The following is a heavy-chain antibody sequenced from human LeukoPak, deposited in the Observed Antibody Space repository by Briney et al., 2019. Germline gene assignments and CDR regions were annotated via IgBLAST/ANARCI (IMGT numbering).Heavy chain of an antibody. CDR3: ARSIRSGYYLDY. Sequence: SVKVSCKASGGTFSSYAISWVRQAPGQGLEWMGRIIPIFGTANYAQKFQGRVTITTDESTSTAYMVLSSLRSEDTAVYYCARSIRSGYYLDYWGQGTLVTVSS. CDR2: IIPIFGTA. J-gene: IGHJ4*02. V-gene: IGHV1-69*05. D-gene: IGHD3-22*01. CDR1: GGTFSSYA.